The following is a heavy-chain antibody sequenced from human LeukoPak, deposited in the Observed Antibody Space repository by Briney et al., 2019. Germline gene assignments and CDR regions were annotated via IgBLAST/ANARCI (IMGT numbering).Heavy chain of an antibody. D-gene: IGHD2-2*01. CDR3: VRPVRMPDS. CDR1: GFTLCNYA. J-gene: IGHJ4*02. V-gene: IGHV3-23*01. Sequence: GGALGLSCSTSGFTLCNYAHSWVRPAPEKGLEWVSAIHGSGDVTYYADSVKGRFTVARDNSRTTLYLQMNSLRAEDTAVYYCVRPVRMPDSWGQGTLVTVSS. CDR2: IHGSGDVT.